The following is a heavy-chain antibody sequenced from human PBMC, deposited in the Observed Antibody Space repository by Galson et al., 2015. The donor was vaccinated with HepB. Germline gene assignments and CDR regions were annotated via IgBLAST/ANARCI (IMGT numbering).Heavy chain of an antibody. D-gene: IGHD3-22*01. J-gene: IGHJ4*02. CDR1: GFTFSSYA. CDR3: AKEGDYYDSSGAFDY. Sequence: SLRLSCAASGFTFSSYAMSWVRQAPGKGLEWVSAISGNGGSTYYADSVKGRFTISRDNSKNTLYLQINSLRAEDTAVYYCAKEGDYYDSSGAFDYWGQGTLVTVSS. V-gene: IGHV3-23*01. CDR2: ISGNGGST.